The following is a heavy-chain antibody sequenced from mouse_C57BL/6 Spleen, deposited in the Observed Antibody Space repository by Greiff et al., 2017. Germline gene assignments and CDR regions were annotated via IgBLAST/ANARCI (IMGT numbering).Heavy chain of an antibody. V-gene: IGHV5-4*03. CDR2: ISDGGSYT. Sequence: DVKLVESGGGLVKPGGSLKLSCAASGFTFSSYAMSWVRQTPEKRLEWVATISDGGSYTYYPDNVKGRFTISRDNAKNNLYLQMSHLKSEDTAMYYCARAEAWFAYWGQGTLVTVSA. CDR3: ARAEAWFAY. J-gene: IGHJ3*01. CDR1: GFTFSSYA.